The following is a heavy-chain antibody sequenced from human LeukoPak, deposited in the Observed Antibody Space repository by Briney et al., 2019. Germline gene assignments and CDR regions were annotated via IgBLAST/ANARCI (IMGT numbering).Heavy chain of an antibody. CDR2: ISSSGSTK. Sequence: GGSLRLSCAASGFTFSDYYMSWIRQAPGKGLEWVSYISSSGSTKYSADSVKDRFTISRDNAKNSLFLQMKSLRAEDTAVYYCARTRKNYYDSSGLFDYWGQGTLVTVSS. CDR3: ARTRKNYYDSSGLFDY. D-gene: IGHD3-22*01. J-gene: IGHJ4*02. CDR1: GFTFSDYY. V-gene: IGHV3-11*01.